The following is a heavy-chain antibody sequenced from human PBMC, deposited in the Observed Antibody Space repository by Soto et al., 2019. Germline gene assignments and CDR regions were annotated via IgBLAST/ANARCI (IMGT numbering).Heavy chain of an antibody. CDR1: GGTFSSFA. D-gene: IGHD3-22*01. Sequence: SVKVSCKASGGTFSSFAISWVRQAPGQGLEWMARIIPIFDTANYARKFQGRVTITADGSTSTAYMELSSLRSEDTAVYYCVGYYYNTRGYYYDYWGQGTLVTVSS. J-gene: IGHJ4*02. CDR3: VGYYYNTRGYYYDY. CDR2: IIPIFDTA. V-gene: IGHV1-69*13.